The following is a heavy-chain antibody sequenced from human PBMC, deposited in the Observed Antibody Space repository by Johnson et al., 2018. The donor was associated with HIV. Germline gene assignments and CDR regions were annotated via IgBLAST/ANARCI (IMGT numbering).Heavy chain of an antibody. D-gene: IGHD5-18*01. CDR3: AARRRDGYPYDAFDI. CDR1: GFTFSNAW. Sequence: QVQLVESGGGLVKPGGSLRLSCAASGFTFSNAWMSWVRQAPGKGLEWVAVISYDGSNKYYADSVKGRFTISRDNSKNTVYLQMNSLRAEDTAVYYCAARRRDGYPYDAFDIWGQGTMVTVSS. CDR2: ISYDGSNK. V-gene: IGHV3-30*03. J-gene: IGHJ3*02.